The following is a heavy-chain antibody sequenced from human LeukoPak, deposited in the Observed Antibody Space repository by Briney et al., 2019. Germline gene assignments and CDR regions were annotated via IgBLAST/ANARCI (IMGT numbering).Heavy chain of an antibody. Sequence: PGGSLRLSCAASGFTFSSYAMHWVRQAPGKGLEWVAVISYDGSNKYYADSVKGRFTISRDNSKNTLYLQMNSLRAEDTAVYYCARTDYDRTPQRAFDIWRQGTMVTVSS. CDR1: GFTFSSYA. CDR3: ARTDYDRTPQRAFDI. V-gene: IGHV3-30*01. D-gene: IGHD3-22*01. CDR2: ISYDGSNK. J-gene: IGHJ3*02.